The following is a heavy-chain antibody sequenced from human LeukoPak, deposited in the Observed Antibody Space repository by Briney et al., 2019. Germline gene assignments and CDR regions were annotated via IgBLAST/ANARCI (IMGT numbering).Heavy chain of an antibody. J-gene: IGHJ4*02. D-gene: IGHD6-19*01. CDR3: AAIAVAGTGDFDY. Sequence: KSSETLSLTCAVYGGSFSGYYWSWIRQPPGKRLEWIGEIKHSGSTNYNPSLKSRVTISVDPSKNQFTLKLSSVTAADTAVYYCAAIAVAGTGDFDYWGQGTLVTVSS. CDR1: GGSFSGYY. V-gene: IGHV4-34*01. CDR2: IKHSGST.